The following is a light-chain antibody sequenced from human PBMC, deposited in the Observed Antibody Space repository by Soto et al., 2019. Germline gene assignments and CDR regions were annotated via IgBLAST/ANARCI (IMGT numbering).Light chain of an antibody. J-gene: IGLJ3*02. Sequence: NFMLTQPHSVSESPGKTVTISCTRSSGSIASNYVQWYQQRPGSAPTTVIYEDNQRPSGVPDRFSGSIDSSTNSATLTISGLKTEDEADYYYQSYDSRNWVFGARTQLTVL. V-gene: IGLV6-57*03. CDR3: QSYDSRNWV. CDR1: SGSIASNY. CDR2: EDN.